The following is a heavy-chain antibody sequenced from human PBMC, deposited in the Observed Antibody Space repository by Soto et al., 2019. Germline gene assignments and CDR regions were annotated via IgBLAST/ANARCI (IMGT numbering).Heavy chain of an antibody. Sequence: GEAPKISWKGSGFSFTSYWIGWVRQRSGKGVEWVGIIYPGDSYTRYSPSFQGQVTISADKSINTAYLQSSSLKASHPAMYYCASRGAVAPSDAFTIWAQETMVTASS. J-gene: IGHJ3*02. CDR2: IYPGDSYT. CDR3: ASRGAVAPSDAFTI. CDR1: GFSFTSYW. D-gene: IGHD6-19*01. V-gene: IGHV5-51*01.